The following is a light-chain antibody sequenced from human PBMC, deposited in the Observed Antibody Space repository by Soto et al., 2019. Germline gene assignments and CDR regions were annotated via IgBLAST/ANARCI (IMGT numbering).Light chain of an antibody. Sequence: IQRTQSPSSLSASVGYMFTISFRSSQSISTYLNWYQQKPGTAPRLLIYRASSVKSGVPPRFSGSGSGRDFTLTISSLRPEDTATYFCQQSYSSPPWTFGQGTKVDIK. CDR3: QQSYSSPPWT. CDR1: QSISTY. J-gene: IGKJ1*01. CDR2: RAS. V-gene: IGKV1-39*01.